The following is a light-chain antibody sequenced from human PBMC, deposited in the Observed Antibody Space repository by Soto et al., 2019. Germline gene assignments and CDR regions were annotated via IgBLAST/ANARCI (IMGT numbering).Light chain of an antibody. Sequence: QSVLTQPASVSGSPGQSITISCTGTSSDVGGYNYVSWYQQHPGKAPKLMIYDVSYRPSGVSNRVSGSKSGNTASLTISGLQAEDEADYYCSSFTTTSTLVFGGGTKLTVL. V-gene: IGLV2-14*01. J-gene: IGLJ2*01. CDR3: SSFTTTSTLV. CDR1: SSDVGGYNY. CDR2: DVS.